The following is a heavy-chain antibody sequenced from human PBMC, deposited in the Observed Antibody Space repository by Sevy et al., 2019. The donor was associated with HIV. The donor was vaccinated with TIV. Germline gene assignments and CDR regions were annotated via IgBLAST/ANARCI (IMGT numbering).Heavy chain of an antibody. Sequence: GGSLRLSCSASGFTFSDNYMSWIRQAPGKGLEWVSYISTSSTYTNHADSVKGRFTISRDNANNSLYLQMNSLRAEDTAVYFCARVRYKYGSYYFDYWGQGTLVTVSS. CDR1: GFTFSDNY. CDR3: ARVRYKYGSYYFDY. J-gene: IGHJ4*02. V-gene: IGHV3-11*06. CDR2: ISTSSTYT. D-gene: IGHD5-18*01.